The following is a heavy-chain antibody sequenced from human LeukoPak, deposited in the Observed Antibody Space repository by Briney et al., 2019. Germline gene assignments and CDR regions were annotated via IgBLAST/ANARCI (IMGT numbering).Heavy chain of an antibody. V-gene: IGHV1-2*02. CDR3: AREVGATSAFDY. CDR1: GYTSTGYY. Sequence: GASVKVSCKAYGYTSTGYYMHWVRQAPGQGLEWMGWINPNSGGTNYAQKFQGRVTMTRDTSISTAYMELSRLRSDDTAVYYCAREVGATSAFDYWGQGTLVTVSS. CDR2: INPNSGGT. J-gene: IGHJ4*02. D-gene: IGHD1-26*01.